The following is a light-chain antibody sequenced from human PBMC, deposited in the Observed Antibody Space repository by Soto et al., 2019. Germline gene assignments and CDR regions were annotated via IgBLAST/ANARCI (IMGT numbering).Light chain of an antibody. Sequence: DIVMTQSPLFLPVSPGEPASISCRSSQSLLLSNGYTYLYWYLQKPGQSPQLLIYLTSNRAFGVPDRISGMGSGTDFTLTINRVEAEDVGIYYCMQALQTPLTFGGGTKLEIK. J-gene: IGKJ4*01. CDR3: MQALQTPLT. CDR2: LTS. CDR1: QSLLLSNGYTY. V-gene: IGKV2-28*01.